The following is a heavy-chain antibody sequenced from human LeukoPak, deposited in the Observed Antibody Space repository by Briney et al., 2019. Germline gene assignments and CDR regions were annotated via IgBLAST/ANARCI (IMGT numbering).Heavy chain of an antibody. CDR1: GFTFTIYW. J-gene: IGHJ4*02. CDR2: IKGDGSEK. Sequence: GGSLRLPCAASGFTFTIYWMSWVRQAPGKGLEWVANIKGDGSEKYYMDSVKGRFTISRDNAKNSLYLQMKGLRAEDTAVYYCARAPAYYDSNDYWGQGTLVTVSS. V-gene: IGHV3-7*01. CDR3: ARAPAYYDSNDY. D-gene: IGHD3-22*01.